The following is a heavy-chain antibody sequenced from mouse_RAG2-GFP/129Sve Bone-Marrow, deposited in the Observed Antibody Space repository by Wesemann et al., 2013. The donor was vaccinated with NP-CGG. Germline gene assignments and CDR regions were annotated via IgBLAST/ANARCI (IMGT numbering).Heavy chain of an antibody. V-gene: IGHV5-12-2*01. CDR3: ARLEAASWFAY. D-gene: IGHD3-2*02. Sequence: LEWVAYISNGGGSTYYPDTVKGRFTISRDNAKNTLYLQMSSLKSEDTAMYYCARLEAASWFAYWGQGTLVTVSA. J-gene: IGHJ3*01. CDR2: ISNGGGST.